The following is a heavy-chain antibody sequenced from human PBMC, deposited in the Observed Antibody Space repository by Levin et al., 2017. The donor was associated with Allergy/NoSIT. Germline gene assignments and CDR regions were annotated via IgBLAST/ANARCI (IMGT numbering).Heavy chain of an antibody. Sequence: SETLSLTCAVYGGSFSGYYWSWIRQPPGKGLEWIGEINHSGSTNYNPSLKSRVTISVDTSKNQFSLKLSSVTAADTAVYYCARTYYYDSSGYYGMEGFDYWGQGTLVTVSS. D-gene: IGHD3-22*01. CDR1: GGSFSGYY. CDR3: ARTYYYDSSGYYGMEGFDY. J-gene: IGHJ4*02. V-gene: IGHV4-34*01. CDR2: INHSGST.